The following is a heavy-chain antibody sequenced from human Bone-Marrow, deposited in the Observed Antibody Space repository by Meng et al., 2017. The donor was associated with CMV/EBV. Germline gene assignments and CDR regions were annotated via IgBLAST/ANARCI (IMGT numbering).Heavy chain of an antibody. CDR3: ARDQAWEGYCRNGVCWSEYSSGLYGY. D-gene: IGHD2-8*01. V-gene: IGHV3-23*01. CDR2: IRGNGDDT. CDR1: GFTFNNYP. Sequence: GGSLRLSCAASGFTFNNYPMTWVRQGPGKGLEWVSVIRGNGDDTYYADSVKGRFTISRDNSKNSVYLQMNSLRAEDTAVYYCARDQAWEGYCRNGVCWSEYSSGLYGYWGQGTLVAVSS. J-gene: IGHJ4*02.